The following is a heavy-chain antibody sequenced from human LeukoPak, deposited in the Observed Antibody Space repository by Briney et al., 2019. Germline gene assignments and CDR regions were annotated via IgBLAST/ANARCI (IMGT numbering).Heavy chain of an antibody. Sequence: GGSLRLSCAASGFTFDDYTMHWVRQAPGKGLEWVSGISWNSAFIGYADSVKGRFIISRDNAKNSLYLQMNSLRAEDTALYFCAKDRYCSGGSCYSGFDDWGQGTLVTVSS. J-gene: IGHJ4*02. CDR1: GFTFDDYT. D-gene: IGHD2-15*01. CDR2: ISWNSAFI. CDR3: AKDRYCSGGSCYSGFDD. V-gene: IGHV3-9*01.